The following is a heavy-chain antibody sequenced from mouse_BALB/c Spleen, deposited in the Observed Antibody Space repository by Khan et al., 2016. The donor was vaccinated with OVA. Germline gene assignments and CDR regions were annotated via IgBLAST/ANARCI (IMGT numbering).Heavy chain of an antibody. Sequence: VQLQQSGTVLARPGASVKMSCKASGYSFTSYLIHWVKQRPGQGLEWIGDIYPGNSDTTYNQKFKDQAKLTASTSANTAYMELSSLTNEDSAVYYCARGGYSSFAYWGQGTLVTVSA. CDR3: ARGGYSSFAY. J-gene: IGHJ3*01. CDR2: IYPGNSDT. D-gene: IGHD1-3*01. V-gene: IGHV1-5*01. CDR1: GYSFTSYL.